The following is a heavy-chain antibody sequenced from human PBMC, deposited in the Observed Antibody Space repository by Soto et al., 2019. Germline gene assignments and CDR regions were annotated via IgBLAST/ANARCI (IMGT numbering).Heavy chain of an antibody. J-gene: IGHJ6*02. V-gene: IGHV3-30-3*01. CDR3: ARDGYGDYGDYGMDV. CDR2: ISYDGSNK. CDR1: GFTFSSYA. Sequence: QVQLVESGGGVVQPGRSLRLSCAASGFTFSSYAMHWVRQAPGKGLEWVAVISYDGSNKYYADSVKGRFTISRDNSKNTVYLQMNSLRAEDTAVYYCARDGYGDYGDYGMDVWGQGTTVTVSS. D-gene: IGHD4-17*01.